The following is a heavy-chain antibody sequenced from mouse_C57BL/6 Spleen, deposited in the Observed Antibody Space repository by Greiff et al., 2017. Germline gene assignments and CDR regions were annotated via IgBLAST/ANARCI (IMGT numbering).Heavy chain of an antibody. CDR1: GFTFSSYG. CDR2: ISSGGSYT. CDR3: ARQALRFDY. V-gene: IGHV5-6*01. Sequence: EVKLVESGGDLVKPGGSLKLSCAASGFTFSSYGMSWVRQTPDQRLEWVATISSGGSYTYYPDSVKGRFTISRDNAKNTLYLQMSSLKSEDTAMYYCARQALRFDYWGQGTTLTVSS. D-gene: IGHD1-1*01. J-gene: IGHJ2*01.